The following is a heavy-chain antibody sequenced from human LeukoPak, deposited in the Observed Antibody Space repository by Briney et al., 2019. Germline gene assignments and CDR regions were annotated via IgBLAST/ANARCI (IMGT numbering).Heavy chain of an antibody. Sequence: SETLSLTCTVSGGSISSSSYYWGWIRQPPGKGLEWIGSIYYSGSTYYNPSLKSRVTISVDTSKNQFSLKLSSVTAADTAVYYCARDGVEDTAILYYFDYWGQGTLVTVSS. CDR2: IYYSGST. J-gene: IGHJ4*02. V-gene: IGHV4-39*02. D-gene: IGHD5-18*01. CDR3: ARDGVEDTAILYYFDY. CDR1: GGSISSSSYY.